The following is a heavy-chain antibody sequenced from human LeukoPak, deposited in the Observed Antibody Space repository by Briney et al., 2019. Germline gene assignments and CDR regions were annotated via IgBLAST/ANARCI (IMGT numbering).Heavy chain of an antibody. CDR1: GFTFSSYA. CDR2: ISSNGGST. D-gene: IGHD2-2*01. J-gene: IGHJ4*02. V-gene: IGHV3-64*01. CDR3: ARSSTTSCYDF. Sequence: GGSLRLSCAASGFTFSSYAMHWVRQAPGRGLEYFSAISSNGGSTYYANSVKGRFTISRDNSKNTLYLQMGSLRGEDMAVYYCARSSTTSCYDFWGRGTLVTVSS.